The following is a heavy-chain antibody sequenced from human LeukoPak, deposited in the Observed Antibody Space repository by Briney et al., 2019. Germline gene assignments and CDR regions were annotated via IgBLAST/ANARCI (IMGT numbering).Heavy chain of an antibody. J-gene: IGHJ4*02. CDR2: VRNDGSDT. D-gene: IGHD4-23*01. Sequence: GTSLRPSCTTSGLTFTSHGFHWLRQVVGKRLEWVAFVRNDGSDTYHANSVKGRFSISRDDSKNTLYLQMNSLRAEDTAIYYCARDRGKDYFDSWGQGTRVIVSS. CDR1: GLTFTSHG. CDR3: ARDRGKDYFDS. V-gene: IGHV3-33*01.